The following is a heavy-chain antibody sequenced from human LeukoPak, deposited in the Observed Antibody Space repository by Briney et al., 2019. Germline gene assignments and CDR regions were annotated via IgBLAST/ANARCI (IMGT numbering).Heavy chain of an antibody. CDR3: ARAWISPYYFDY. CDR2: INPHSGDT. V-gene: IGHV1-2*02. Sequence: ASVKVSCKASGYTFSGYYIHWVRQAPGQGLEWMGWINPHSGDTNYAQKFQGRVTMTRDTSISTAYMELSRLRSDDTAVFYCARAWISPYYFDYWGQGTLVTVSS. D-gene: IGHD5-12*01. J-gene: IGHJ4*02. CDR1: GYTFSGYY.